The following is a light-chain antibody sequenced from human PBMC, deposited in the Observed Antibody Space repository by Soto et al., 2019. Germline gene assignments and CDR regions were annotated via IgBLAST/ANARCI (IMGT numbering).Light chain of an antibody. V-gene: IGKV1-39*01. CDR3: QQSYTTPFT. CDR1: QSIRSY. J-gene: IGKJ2*01. CDR2: AAS. Sequence: DSQMTQSPSSLSASVGDRVTITCRASQSIRSYLNWYQQKPGKAPKLLISAASSLQSGVPSRFSGSGSGTDFTLTIGSLQPEDFATYYCQQSYTTPFTFGQGTKLEIK.